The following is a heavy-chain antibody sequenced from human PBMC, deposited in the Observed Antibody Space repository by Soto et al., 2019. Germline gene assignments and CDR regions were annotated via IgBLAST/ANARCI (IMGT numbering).Heavy chain of an antibody. CDR2: IYYSGST. CDR1: GGPISSGDYY. CDR3: ARDWNPSGYYTGMAGMDV. J-gene: IGHJ6*02. Sequence: PSETLSLTCTVSGGPISSGDYYWSWIRQPPGKGLEWIGYIYYSGSTYYNPSLKSRVTISVDTSKNQFSLKLSSVTAADTAVYYCARDWNPSGYYTGMAGMDVWGQGTTVTVSS. V-gene: IGHV4-30-4*01. D-gene: IGHD3-3*01.